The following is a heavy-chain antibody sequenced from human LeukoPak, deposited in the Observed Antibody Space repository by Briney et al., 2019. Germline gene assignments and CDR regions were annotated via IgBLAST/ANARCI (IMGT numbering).Heavy chain of an antibody. V-gene: IGHV3-30*04. CDR1: GFTFSSYA. CDR3: ASLLTVTTGY. D-gene: IGHD4-17*01. CDR2: ISYDGSNK. J-gene: IGHJ4*02. Sequence: GGSLRLSCAASGFTFSSYAMSWVRQAPGKGLEWVAVISYDGSNKYYADSVKGRFTISRDNSKNTLYLQMNSLRAEDTAVYYCASLLTVTTGYWGQGTLVTVSS.